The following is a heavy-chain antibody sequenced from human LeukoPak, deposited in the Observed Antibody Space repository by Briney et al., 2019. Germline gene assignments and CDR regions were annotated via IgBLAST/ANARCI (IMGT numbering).Heavy chain of an antibody. V-gene: IGHV4-39*01. CDR1: GGSISSSSYY. J-gene: IGHJ3*02. Sequence: PSETLSLTCTVSGGSISSSSYYWGWIRQPPGKGLEWIGSIYYSGSTYYNPSLKSRVTISVDTSKNQFSLKLSSVTAADTAVYYCARPPGSGSPYDAFDIWGQGTMVTVSS. CDR2: IYYSGST. CDR3: ARPPGSGSPYDAFDI. D-gene: IGHD3-10*01.